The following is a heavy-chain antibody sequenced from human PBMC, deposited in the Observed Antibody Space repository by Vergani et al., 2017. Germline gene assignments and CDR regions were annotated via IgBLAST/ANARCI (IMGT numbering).Heavy chain of an antibody. D-gene: IGHD5-18*01. CDR2: IYSGGST. J-gene: IGHJ4*02. V-gene: IGHV3-49*04. Sequence: EVQLVESGGGLVPPGRSLRLSCAASGFSFGDYAMTWVRQAPGKGLEWVSVIYSGGSTYYADSVKGRFTISRDDSKRLAYLQLSGLKTEDTAVYFCSRGRGYSFGYSDYWGQGTLVTVSS. CDR1: GFSFGDYA. CDR3: SRGRGYSFGYSDY.